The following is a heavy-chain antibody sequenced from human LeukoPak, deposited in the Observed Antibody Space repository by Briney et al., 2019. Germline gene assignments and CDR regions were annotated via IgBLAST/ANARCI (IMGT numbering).Heavy chain of an antibody. V-gene: IGHV4-4*07. Sequence: SETLSLTCTVSGGSISSYYWSWIRQPAGKGLEWIGRIYTSGSTNYNPSLKSRVTISVDTSKNQFSLKLSSVTAADTAVYYCAGALGDCSGGSCKRKEGRVGNYYYYGMDVWGQGTTVTVSS. CDR3: AGALGDCSGGSCKRKEGRVGNYYYYGMDV. D-gene: IGHD2-15*01. CDR1: GGSISSYY. J-gene: IGHJ6*02. CDR2: IYTSGST.